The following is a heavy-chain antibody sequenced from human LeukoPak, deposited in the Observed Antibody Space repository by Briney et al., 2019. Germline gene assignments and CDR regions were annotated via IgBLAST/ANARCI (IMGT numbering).Heavy chain of an antibody. CDR1: GYTFTSYG. J-gene: IGHJ4*02. D-gene: IGHD3-10*01. CDR3: ARVRYYYGSGSLDY. Sequence: ASVKVSCKASGYTFTSYGISWVRQAPGQGLEWMGWISAYNGNTNYAQKLQGRVTMTTDTSTSTAYMELRSLRPDDTAVYYCARVRYYYGSGSLDYWGQGTLVTVSS. V-gene: IGHV1-18*01. CDR2: ISAYNGNT.